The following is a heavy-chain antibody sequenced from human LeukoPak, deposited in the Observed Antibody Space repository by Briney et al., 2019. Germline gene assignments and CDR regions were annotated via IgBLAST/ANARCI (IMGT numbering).Heavy chain of an antibody. CDR2: IYYSGST. D-gene: IGHD6-6*01. CDR1: GGSISSNDYY. Sequence: PSETLSLTCTVSGGSISSNDYYWDWIRQPPGMGLEYIGSIYYSGSTYYNPSLKSRVTISVDTSKNQFSLKLRSVTAADTAVYYCARHRGSSSLFDYWGQGTLVTVSS. J-gene: IGHJ4*02. CDR3: ARHRGSSSLFDY. V-gene: IGHV4-39*01.